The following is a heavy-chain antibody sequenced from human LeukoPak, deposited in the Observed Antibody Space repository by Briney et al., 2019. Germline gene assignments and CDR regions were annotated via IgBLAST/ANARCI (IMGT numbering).Heavy chain of an antibody. D-gene: IGHD3-16*01. Sequence: PGGSLRLSCAASGFTFSSYDMSWVRQAPGKGLEWVSSIPATGYTTYYADSVMGRFTVSRDNSENTLYLQMNTLRAEDTAVYYCAKRGSQALGHHYLDVWGKGTTVSVSS. CDR1: GFTFSSYD. CDR3: AKRGSQALGHHYLDV. V-gene: IGHV3-23*01. J-gene: IGHJ6*03. CDR2: IPATGYTT.